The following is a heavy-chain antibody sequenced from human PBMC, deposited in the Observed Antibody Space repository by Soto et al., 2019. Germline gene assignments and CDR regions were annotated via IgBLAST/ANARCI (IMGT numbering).Heavy chain of an antibody. J-gene: IGHJ4*02. V-gene: IGHV4-59*08. CDR2: IYYSGST. CDR3: ARRNGSCLDY. Sequence: SETLSLTCTVSGSSISSYYWSWIRQPPGKGLEWIGYIYYSGSTNYNPSLKSRVTISVDTSNNQFSLKLSSVTSADTAVYYCARRNGSCLDYWGQGTLVTVSS. CDR1: GSSISSYY. D-gene: IGHD2-8*01.